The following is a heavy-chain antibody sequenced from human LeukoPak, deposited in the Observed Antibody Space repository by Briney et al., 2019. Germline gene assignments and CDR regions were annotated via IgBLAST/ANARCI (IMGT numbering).Heavy chain of an antibody. CDR3: AKDDSTDWYYFDY. Sequence: GGSLRLSCAASGFSFSSYGMHWVRQDPGKGLEWVAFIRYDGSNTYYADSVKGRFTISRDNSKNTLYLQMNSLRPEDTAMYYCAKDDSTDWYYFDYWGQGTLVTVSS. D-gene: IGHD6-19*01. CDR2: IRYDGSNT. J-gene: IGHJ4*02. CDR1: GFSFSSYG. V-gene: IGHV3-30*02.